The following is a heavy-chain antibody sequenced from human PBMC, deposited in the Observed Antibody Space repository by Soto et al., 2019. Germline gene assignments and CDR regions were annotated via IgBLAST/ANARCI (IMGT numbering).Heavy chain of an antibody. V-gene: IGHV4-38-2*01. D-gene: IGHD2-2*02. CDR2: IYHSGST. Sequence: PSETLSLTCAVSGYSISSGYYWGWIRQPPGKGLEWIGSIYHSGSTYYNPSLKSRVTISVDTSKNQFSLKLSSVTAADTAVYYCARPKIPAAIPSFFDPRGQGTLVTVSS. J-gene: IGHJ5*02. CDR1: GYSISSGYY. CDR3: ARPKIPAAIPSFFDP.